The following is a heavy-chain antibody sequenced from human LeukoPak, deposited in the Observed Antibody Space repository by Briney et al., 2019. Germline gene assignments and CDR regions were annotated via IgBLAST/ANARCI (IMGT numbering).Heavy chain of an antibody. CDR1: GFTFSTYG. V-gene: IGHV3-30*02. Sequence: GGSLRLSCAASGFTFSTYGMHWVRQAPGKGLEWVAFIRYDGSNKYYADSVKGRFTISRDNSKNTLYLQMNSLRAEDTAVYYCARDRHRDSSGRDYWGQGTLVTVSS. D-gene: IGHD6-19*01. J-gene: IGHJ4*02. CDR2: IRYDGSNK. CDR3: ARDRHRDSSGRDY.